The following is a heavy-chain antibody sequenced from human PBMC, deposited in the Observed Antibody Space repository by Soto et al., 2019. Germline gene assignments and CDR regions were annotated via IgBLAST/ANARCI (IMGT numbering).Heavy chain of an antibody. Sequence: SSTLSLACTFSGGSIISSSYYWGWVRQPPGKGLEWIGAISYGGSTYHNPSLRSRVTISVDTSKSQFSLDLTSVTAADTAVYYCARHRRETGTYAQPLDYWGQGTLVTVSS. CDR2: ISYGGST. D-gene: IGHD1-1*01. J-gene: IGHJ4*02. CDR3: ARHRRETGTYAQPLDY. V-gene: IGHV4-39*01. CDR1: GGSIISSSYY.